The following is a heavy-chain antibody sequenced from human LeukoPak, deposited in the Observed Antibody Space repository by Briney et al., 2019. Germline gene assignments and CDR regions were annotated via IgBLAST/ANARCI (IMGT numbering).Heavy chain of an antibody. D-gene: IGHD3-10*01. CDR2: MNPNRGNT. V-gene: IGHV1-8*01. CDR3: ARVGSLRGDY. Sequence: GASVKVSCKASGYTFTSYDIHWVRQATGQGLAWVGWMNPNRGNTGYAQKFQARVTMTRNTSISTAYMELSSLRSEDTAVYYWARVGSLRGDYWGQGTLVTVSS. J-gene: IGHJ4*02. CDR1: GYTFTSYD.